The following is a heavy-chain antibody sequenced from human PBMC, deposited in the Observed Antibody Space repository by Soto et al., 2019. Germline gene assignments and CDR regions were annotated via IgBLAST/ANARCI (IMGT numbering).Heavy chain of an antibody. V-gene: IGHV4-61*01. CDR1: GGSVSSGSYY. CDR2: IYYSGST. J-gene: IGHJ5*02. Sequence: ASETLSLTCTVSGGSVSSGSYYWSWIRQPPGKGLEWIGYIYYSGSTNYNPSLKSRVTISVDTSKNQFSLKLSSVTAADTAVYYCARAFLSVVPSGRGWFDPWGQGTLVTVSS. CDR3: ARAFLSVVPSGRGWFDP. D-gene: IGHD1-26*01.